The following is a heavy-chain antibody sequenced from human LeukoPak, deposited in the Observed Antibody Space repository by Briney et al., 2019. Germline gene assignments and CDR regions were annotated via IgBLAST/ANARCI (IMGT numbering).Heavy chain of an antibody. Sequence: LSETLSLTCTVSGGSISSSSYYWGWIRQPPGKGLEWIGEINHSGSTNYNPSLKSRVTISVDTSKNQFSLKLSSVTAADTAVYYCARGQRGYYDSSGYWFDWGQGTLVTVSS. D-gene: IGHD3-22*01. J-gene: IGHJ4*02. V-gene: IGHV4-39*07. CDR3: ARGQRGYYDSSGYWFD. CDR1: GGSISSSSYY. CDR2: INHSGST.